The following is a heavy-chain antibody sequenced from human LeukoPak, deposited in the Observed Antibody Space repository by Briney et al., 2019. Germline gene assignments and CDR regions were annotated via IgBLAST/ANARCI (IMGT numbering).Heavy chain of an antibody. CDR2: ISGSGGST. CDR3: AKGTRAVVVIDASH. D-gene: IGHD3-22*01. Sequence: GGSLRLSCAASGFTFSSYAMSWVRQAPGKGLEWVSAISGSGGSTCYADSVKGRFTISRDNSKNTLYLQMNSLRAEDTAVYYCAKGTRAVVVIDASHWGQGTLVTVSS. V-gene: IGHV3-23*01. J-gene: IGHJ4*02. CDR1: GFTFSSYA.